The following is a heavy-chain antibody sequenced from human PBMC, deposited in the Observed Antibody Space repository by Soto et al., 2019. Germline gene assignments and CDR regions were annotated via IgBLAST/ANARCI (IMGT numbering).Heavy chain of an antibody. D-gene: IGHD3-3*01. V-gene: IGHV2-26*01. J-gene: IGHJ6*02. Sequence: QVTLKESGPVLVKPTETLTLTCTVSGFSLSNARMGVSWIRQPPGKALEWLAHIFSNDERSYSTSLKSRLTISKDTSKSQVVLTMTNMDPVDTATYYCARIEDDFWSGSYGMDVWGQGTTVTVSS. CDR3: ARIEDDFWSGSYGMDV. CDR2: IFSNDER. CDR1: GFSLSNARMG.